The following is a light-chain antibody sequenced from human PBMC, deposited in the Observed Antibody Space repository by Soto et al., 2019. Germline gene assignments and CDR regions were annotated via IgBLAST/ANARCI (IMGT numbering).Light chain of an antibody. CDR1: SSNIGNNY. CDR2: DNN. V-gene: IGLV1-51*01. CDR3: GTWDSSLSVGV. Sequence: QSVLTQPPSVSAAPGQKVTISCSGSSSNIGNNYVSWYRQLPGTAPKLLIYDNNKRPSGIPDRFSGSKSGTSATLGITGLQTGDEADYYCGTWDSSLSVGVFGGGTQLTVL. J-gene: IGLJ2*01.